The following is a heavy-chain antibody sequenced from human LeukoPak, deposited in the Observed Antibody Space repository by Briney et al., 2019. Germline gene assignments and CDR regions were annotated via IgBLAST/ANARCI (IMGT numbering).Heavy chain of an antibody. CDR1: GYTFTGYY. Sequence: ASVKVSFKASGYTFTGYYMHWVRQAPGRGLEWMGWINPNSGGTNYAQKFQGRVTMTRDTSISTAYMELSRLRSDDTAVYYCAREDYYDSSGYPSALGYWGQGTLVTVSS. CDR2: INPNSGGT. CDR3: AREDYYDSSGYPSALGY. J-gene: IGHJ4*02. V-gene: IGHV1-2*02. D-gene: IGHD3-22*01.